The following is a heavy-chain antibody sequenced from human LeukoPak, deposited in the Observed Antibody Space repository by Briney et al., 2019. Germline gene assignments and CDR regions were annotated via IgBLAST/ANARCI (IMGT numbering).Heavy chain of an antibody. V-gene: IGHV3-23*01. CDR2: ISGSGGST. Sequence: PGGSLRLSCAASGFTFSSYAMSWVRQAPGKGLEWVSAISGSGGSTYYADSVKGRFTISRDNSKNTLYLQMNSLRAEDTAVYYCAKPLYGSGSYYGLFASWGQGTLVTVSS. CDR1: GFTFSSYA. J-gene: IGHJ4*02. CDR3: AKPLYGSGSYYGLFAS. D-gene: IGHD3-10*01.